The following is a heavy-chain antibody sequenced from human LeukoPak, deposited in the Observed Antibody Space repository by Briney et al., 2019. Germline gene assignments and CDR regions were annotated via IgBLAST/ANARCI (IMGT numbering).Heavy chain of an antibody. CDR3: ANGPTVTTSYFDY. Sequence: GGSLRLSCAASGFTFNSYAMSWVPQAPGKELEGVSAISGSGGSTYYADSVKGRFTISRDNSKNTLYLQMNSLRAEDTAVYYCANGPTVTTSYFDYRGQGTLVTVSS. V-gene: IGHV3-23*01. J-gene: IGHJ4*02. CDR2: ISGSGGST. D-gene: IGHD4-11*01. CDR1: GFTFNSYA.